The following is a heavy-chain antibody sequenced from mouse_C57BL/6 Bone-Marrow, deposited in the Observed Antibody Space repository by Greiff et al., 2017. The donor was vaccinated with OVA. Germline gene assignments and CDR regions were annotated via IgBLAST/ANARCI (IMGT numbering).Heavy chain of an antibody. CDR1: GYTFTSYW. D-gene: IGHD3-2*02. V-gene: IGHV1-64*01. CDR2: IHPNSGST. CDR3: AREGASSGFDY. J-gene: IGHJ2*01. Sequence: QVQLQQPGAELVKPGASVKLSCKASGYTFTSYWMHWVKQRPGQGLEWIGMIHPNSGSTNYNEKFKSKATLTVDKSSSTAYMQLSSLTSEDSAVYYCAREGASSGFDYWGQGTTLTVSS.